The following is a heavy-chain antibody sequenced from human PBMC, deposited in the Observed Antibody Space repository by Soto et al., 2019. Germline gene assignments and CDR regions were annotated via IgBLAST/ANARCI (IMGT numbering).Heavy chain of an antibody. J-gene: IGHJ4*02. CDR1: GDSISSDKW. D-gene: IGHD6-25*01. CDR2: VYHSGNT. V-gene: IGHV4-4*02. Sequence: SETLSLTCAVSGDSISSDKWWSWVRQPPGKGLEWIGEVYHSGNTNYNPSLKSRVIISVDKSKNQFSLKLSSVTDADTAMYYWARGGRQKQRDYWGQGTRVTVSS. CDR3: ARGGRQKQRDY.